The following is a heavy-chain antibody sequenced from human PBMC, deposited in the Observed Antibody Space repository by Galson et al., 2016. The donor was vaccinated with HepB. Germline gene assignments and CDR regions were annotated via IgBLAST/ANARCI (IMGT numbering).Heavy chain of an antibody. CDR2: ITPIFGSA. Sequence: SVKVSCKASEVTFINHAISWVRQAPGQGLEWMGGITPIFGSANYAQKFQGRVTITADESTSTAYMEVSSLRSEDTGVYYCARVGLGILDSWGQGTLVTVSS. CDR3: ARVGLGILDS. J-gene: IGHJ4*02. V-gene: IGHV1-69*13. D-gene: IGHD7-27*01. CDR1: EVTFINHA.